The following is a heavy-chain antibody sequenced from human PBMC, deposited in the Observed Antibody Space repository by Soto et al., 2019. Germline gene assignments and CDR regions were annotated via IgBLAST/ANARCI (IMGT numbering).Heavy chain of an antibody. Sequence: SVKVSCKASGGTFSSYAISWVRQAPGQGLEWMGGIIPIFGTANYAQKFQGRVTITADESTSTAYMELSSLRSEDTAVYYCARHEDIAAAGFDYWGQGTLVTVSS. CDR3: ARHEDIAAAGFDY. J-gene: IGHJ4*02. CDR1: GGTFSSYA. V-gene: IGHV1-69*13. D-gene: IGHD6-13*01. CDR2: IIPIFGTA.